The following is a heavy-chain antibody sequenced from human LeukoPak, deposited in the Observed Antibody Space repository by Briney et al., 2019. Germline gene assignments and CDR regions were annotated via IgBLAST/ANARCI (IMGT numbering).Heavy chain of an antibody. V-gene: IGHV3-23*01. CDR3: AKDLMIAVAGLTGWFDP. Sequence: GGSLRLSCAASGFTFSSYAMSWVRQAPGKGLEWVSAISGSGGSTYYADSVKGRFTISRDNSKNTLYLQMNSLRAEDTAVYYCAKDLMIAVAGLTGWFDPRGQGTLVTVSS. CDR1: GFTFSSYA. CDR2: ISGSGGST. D-gene: IGHD6-19*01. J-gene: IGHJ5*02.